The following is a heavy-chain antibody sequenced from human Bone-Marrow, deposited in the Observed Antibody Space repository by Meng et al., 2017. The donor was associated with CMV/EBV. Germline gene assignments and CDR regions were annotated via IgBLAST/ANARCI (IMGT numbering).Heavy chain of an antibody. Sequence: QVQLQEWGAGRLKPSETLSLPCAGYGGSFSGYYWSWIRQPPGKGLEWIGEINHSGSTNYNPSLKSRVTISVDTSKNQFSLKLSSVTAADTAVYYCARGGWSSSGRKGLGRPWYYWGQGTLVTVSS. V-gene: IGHV4-34*01. CDR1: GGSFSGYY. CDR3: ARGGWSSSGRKGLGRPWYY. J-gene: IGHJ4*02. D-gene: IGHD6-19*01. CDR2: INHSGST.